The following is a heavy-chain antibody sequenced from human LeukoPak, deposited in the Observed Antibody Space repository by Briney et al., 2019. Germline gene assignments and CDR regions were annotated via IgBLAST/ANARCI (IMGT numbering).Heavy chain of an antibody. Sequence: GGSLRLSCTASGSTFSSHWMTWVRQPPGKGLEWVANIKEDGSVKYYVDSVKGRFTISRDNTKNALYLQMNSLRADDTAVYFCARDSTWLLDYWGQGTLITVSS. CDR2: IKEDGSVK. CDR3: ARDSTWLLDY. D-gene: IGHD6-19*01. V-gene: IGHV3-7*03. CDR1: GSTFSSHW. J-gene: IGHJ4*02.